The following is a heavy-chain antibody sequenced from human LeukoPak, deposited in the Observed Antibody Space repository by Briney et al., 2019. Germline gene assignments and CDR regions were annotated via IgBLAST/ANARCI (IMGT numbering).Heavy chain of an antibody. CDR3: VRDGRSSWHFDD. Sequence: PGGSLRLSCTTTGFSFGGYWMSWVHQAPGKGLEWVANTKGDETEQYTLDSVKGRFTISRDYAKSSMSLQMNSLRADDTAVYYCVRDGRSSWHFDDWGQGVLVTVSS. V-gene: IGHV3-7*01. J-gene: IGHJ4*02. CDR1: GFSFGGYW. CDR2: TKGDETEQ. D-gene: IGHD6-13*01.